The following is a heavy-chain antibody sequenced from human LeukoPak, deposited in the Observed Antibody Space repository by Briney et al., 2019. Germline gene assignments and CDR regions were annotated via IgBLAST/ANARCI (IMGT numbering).Heavy chain of an antibody. CDR1: GFIFNNYA. V-gene: IGHV3-30*04. J-gene: IGHJ1*01. CDR3: ARAGYRYCSSTSCYKYFQH. D-gene: IGHD2-2*02. Sequence: QTGGSLRLSCTASGFIFNNYAMHWVRRAPGKGLEWVAVISYDGSNKYYADSVKGRFTISRDNSKNTLYLQMNSLRAEDTAVYYCARAGYRYCSSTSCYKYFQHWGQGTLVTVSS. CDR2: ISYDGSNK.